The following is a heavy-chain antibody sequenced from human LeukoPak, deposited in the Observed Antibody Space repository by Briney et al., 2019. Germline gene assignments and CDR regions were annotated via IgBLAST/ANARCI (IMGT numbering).Heavy chain of an antibody. CDR2: IIPIFGTA. D-gene: IGHD3-10*01. J-gene: IGHJ4*02. CDR1: RGTFSSYA. Sequence: GASVKVSCKASRGTFSSYAISWVRQAPGQGLEWMGGIIPIFGTANYAQKFQGRVTITADESTSTAYMELSSLRSEDTAVYYCARHSYGSGSYGLYYFDYWGQGTLVTVSS. CDR3: ARHSYGSGSYGLYYFDY. V-gene: IGHV1-69*13.